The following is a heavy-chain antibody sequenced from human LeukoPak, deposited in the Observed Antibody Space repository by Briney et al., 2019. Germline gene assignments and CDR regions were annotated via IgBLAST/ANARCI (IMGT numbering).Heavy chain of an antibody. CDR3: ARDIVVVPATRGGWFDP. CDR2: ISGAGGST. J-gene: IGHJ5*02. D-gene: IGHD2-2*01. V-gene: IGHV3-23*01. CDR1: GFTFSSSA. Sequence: GGSLRLSCAASGFTFSSSAMSWVRQAPGKGLEWISAISGAGGSTFYAGSVKGRFTISRDNSKNTLYLQMNSLRAEDTAIYYCARDIVVVPATRGGWFDPWGQGTLVTVSS.